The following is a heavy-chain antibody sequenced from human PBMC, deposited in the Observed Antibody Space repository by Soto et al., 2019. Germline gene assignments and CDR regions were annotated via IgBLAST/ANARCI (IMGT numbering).Heavy chain of an antibody. D-gene: IGHD3-22*01. J-gene: IGHJ6*02. Sequence: EVQLVESGGGLVQPGGSLRLSCAASGFTFSSYWMSWVRQAPGKGLEWVANIKQDGSEKYYVDSVKGRFTISRDNAKNSLYLQMNSLRVEDTAVYYCARLGGTDYYDSSVYYYYGMDVWGQGTTVTVSS. CDR3: ARLGGTDYYDSSVYYYYGMDV. CDR1: GFTFSSYW. V-gene: IGHV3-7*04. CDR2: IKQDGSEK.